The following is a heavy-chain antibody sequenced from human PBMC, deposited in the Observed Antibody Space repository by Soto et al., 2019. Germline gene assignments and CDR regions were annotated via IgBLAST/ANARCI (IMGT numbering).Heavy chain of an antibody. Sequence: GASVKVSCKASGYTFTSYAMHWVRQAPGQRLEWMGWINAGNGNTKYSQKFQGRVTITRDTSASTAYMELSSLRSEDTAVYYCARGLGVRYWFDPWGQGTLVTVSS. CDR2: INAGNGNT. V-gene: IGHV1-3*01. CDR3: ARGLGVRYWFDP. CDR1: GYTFTSYA. D-gene: IGHD2-8*01. J-gene: IGHJ5*02.